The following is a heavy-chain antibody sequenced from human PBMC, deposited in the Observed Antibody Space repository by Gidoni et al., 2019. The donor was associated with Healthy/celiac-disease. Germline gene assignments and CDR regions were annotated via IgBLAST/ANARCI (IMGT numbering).Heavy chain of an antibody. D-gene: IGHD5-18*01. CDR1: GYTFTSYY. CDR2: INPSGGST. J-gene: IGHJ4*02. CDR3: ARDFGGGRGYSYGYVGGYFDY. Sequence: QVQLGQSGAEVKKPGASVKVSCKASGYTFTSYYLHWVRQAPGQVLEWMGIINPSGGSTSYAQKFQGRGTMTRDTSTSTVYMELSSLRSEDTAVYYCARDFGGGRGYSYGYVGGYFDYWGQGTLVTVSS. V-gene: IGHV1-46*01.